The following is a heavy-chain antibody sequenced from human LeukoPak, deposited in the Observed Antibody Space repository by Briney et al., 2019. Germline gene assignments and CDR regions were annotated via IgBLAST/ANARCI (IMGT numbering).Heavy chain of an antibody. Sequence: SETLSLTCTVSGDSISSGNYWGWIRQPPGKGLEWIGEINHSGSTNYNPSLKSRVTISVDTSKNQFSLKLSSVTAADTAVYYCASGPQWELLGYWGQGTLVTVSS. CDR2: INHSGST. CDR1: GDSISSGNY. J-gene: IGHJ4*02. CDR3: ASGPQWELLGY. D-gene: IGHD1-26*01. V-gene: IGHV4-38-2*02.